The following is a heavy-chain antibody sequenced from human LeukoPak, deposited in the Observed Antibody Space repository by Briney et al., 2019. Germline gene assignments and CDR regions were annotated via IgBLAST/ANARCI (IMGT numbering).Heavy chain of an antibody. CDR2: IYISGNT. V-gene: IGHV4-61*02. Sequence: SETLSLTCTVSGGSISSGSYYWSWIRQPAGKGLEWIGRIYISGNTNYNPSLKSRVTISVDTSKNQFSLKLSSVTAADTAVYYCAGRYYYGSGLPAFDIWGQGTMVTVSS. D-gene: IGHD3-10*01. J-gene: IGHJ3*02. CDR1: GGSISSGSYY. CDR3: AGRYYYGSGLPAFDI.